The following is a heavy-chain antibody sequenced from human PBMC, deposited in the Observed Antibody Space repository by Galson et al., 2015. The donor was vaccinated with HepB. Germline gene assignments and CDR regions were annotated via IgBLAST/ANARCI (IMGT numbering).Heavy chain of an antibody. CDR1: GFTFSSNG. D-gene: IGHD3-16*01. CDR2: IWYDGSNK. Sequence: SLRLSCAVSGFTFSSNGMHWVRQAPGKGLEWVAVIWYDGSNKYYADSVKGRFTISRDNSKNMLYLQMNSLRAEDTAVYHCARDTGEGTRWIDPWGQGTLVTVSS. CDR3: ARDTGEGTRWIDP. J-gene: IGHJ5*02. V-gene: IGHV3-33*01.